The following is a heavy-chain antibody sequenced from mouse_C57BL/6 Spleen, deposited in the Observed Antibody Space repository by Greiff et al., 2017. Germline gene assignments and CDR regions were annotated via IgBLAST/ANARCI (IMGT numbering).Heavy chain of an antibody. V-gene: IGHV1-64*01. J-gene: IGHJ2*01. CDR3: ARGDYYGSNFDY. Sequence: QVQLKQPGAELVKPGASVKLSCKASGYTFTSYWMHWVKQRPGQGLEWIGMIHPNSGSTNYNEKFKSKATLTVDKSSSTAYMQLSSLTSEDSAVYYCARGDYYGSNFDYWGQGTTLTVSS. CDR2: IHPNSGST. D-gene: IGHD1-1*01. CDR1: GYTFTSYW.